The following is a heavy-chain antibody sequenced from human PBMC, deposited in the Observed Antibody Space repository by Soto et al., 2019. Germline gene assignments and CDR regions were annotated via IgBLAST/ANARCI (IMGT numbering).Heavy chain of an antibody. CDR3: STWHEREHAYDV. Sequence: GGSLRLSCAASGLTVSGKKYVAWVRQAPGKGLEWVSALYDVDGSFYADSVKGRFTTSSDSSKTTVYLQMNGLRPDDTAVYYCSTWHEREHAYDVWGQGTTVTVSS. D-gene: IGHD1-1*01. CDR1: GLTVSGKKY. J-gene: IGHJ3*01. V-gene: IGHV3-53*01. CDR2: LYDVDGS.